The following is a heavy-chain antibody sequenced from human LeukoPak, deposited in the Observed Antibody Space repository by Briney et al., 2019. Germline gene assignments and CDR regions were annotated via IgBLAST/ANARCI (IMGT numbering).Heavy chain of an antibody. CDR3: VTEYDSSDFDAFDF. D-gene: IGHD3-22*01. J-gene: IGHJ3*01. CDR1: GFTFSSHE. Sequence: PGGSLRLPCAASGFTFSSHEMDWVRQAPGKGLEWVSYISGSSTKISYADSVKGRFTISRDNAKNSVYLQMNSLRAEDTAVYYCVTEYDSSDFDAFDFWGQGTVVTVSS. V-gene: IGHV3-48*03. CDR2: ISGSSTKI.